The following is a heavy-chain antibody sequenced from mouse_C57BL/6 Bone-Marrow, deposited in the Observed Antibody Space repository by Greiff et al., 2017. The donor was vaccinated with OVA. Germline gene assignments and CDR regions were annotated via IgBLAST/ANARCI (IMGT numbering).Heavy chain of an antibody. J-gene: IGHJ4*01. V-gene: IGHV1-81*01. D-gene: IGHD1-1*01. CDR3: ARERYGYAMDY. Sequence: LVESGAELARPGASVKLSCKASGYTFTSYGISWVKQRTGQGLEWIGEIYPRSGNTYYNEKFKGKATLTADKSSSTAYMELRSLTSEDSAVYFCARERYGYAMDYWGQGTSVTVSS. CDR2: IYPRSGNT. CDR1: GYTFTSYG.